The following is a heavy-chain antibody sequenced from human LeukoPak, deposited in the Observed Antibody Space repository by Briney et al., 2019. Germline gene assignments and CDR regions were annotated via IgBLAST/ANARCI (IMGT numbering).Heavy chain of an antibody. CDR1: GGTFSSYA. CDR2: IIPIFGTA. CDR3: ARDVEQHGAQEYEYFQH. Sequence: ASVKVSCKASGGTFSSYAISWVRQAPGQGLEWMGGIIPIFGTANYAQKFQGRVTITADESTSTAYMELSSLRSEDTAVYYCARDVEQHGAQEYEYFQHWGQGTLVTVSS. D-gene: IGHD6-13*01. V-gene: IGHV1-69*13. J-gene: IGHJ1*01.